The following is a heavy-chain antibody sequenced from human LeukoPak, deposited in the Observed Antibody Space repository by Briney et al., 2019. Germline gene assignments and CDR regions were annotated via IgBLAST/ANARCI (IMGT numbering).Heavy chain of an antibody. CDR1: EFTFSSYG. V-gene: IGHV3-30*02. CDR3: AKDGANYGDYLLNYYYMGV. Sequence: GGSLRLSCAASEFTFSSYGIHWVRQAPGKGLEWVAFIRYDGSNEYYADSVKGRFTISRDNSKNTLYLQVNGLRPDDTAVYYCAKDGANYGDYLLNYYYMGVWGKGTTVTVSS. J-gene: IGHJ6*03. D-gene: IGHD4-17*01. CDR2: IRYDGSNE.